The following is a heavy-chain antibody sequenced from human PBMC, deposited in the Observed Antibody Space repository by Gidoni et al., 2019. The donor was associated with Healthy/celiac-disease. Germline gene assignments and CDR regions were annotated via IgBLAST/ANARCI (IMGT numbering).Heavy chain of an antibody. CDR1: VFPFSSYA. V-gene: IGHV3-30-3*01. J-gene: IGHJ6*02. D-gene: IGHD3-22*01. CDR2: ISYDGSNK. Sequence: QVQLVESGGGVVQPGRSLRLSCAASVFPFSSYAMHWVRQAPGKGLEWVAVISYDGSNKYYADSVKGRFTISRDNSKNTLYLQMNSLRAEDTAVYYCARGDSSGYYGYYYGMDVWGQGTTVTVSS. CDR3: ARGDSSGYYGYYYGMDV.